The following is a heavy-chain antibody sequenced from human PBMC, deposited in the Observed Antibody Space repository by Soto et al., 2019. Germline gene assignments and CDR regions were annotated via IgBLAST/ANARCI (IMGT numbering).Heavy chain of an antibody. V-gene: IGHV1-69*06. Sequence: QVQLVQSGAEVKKPGSSVKVSCKASGGTFSSYAISWVRQAPGQGREWMGGIIRIFGTANYAQKFQGRVTMTADKSPSTAYMELSSLRSEDTAVYYCARGGDSSSAWGYYYGMDVWGPGTTVPVSS. J-gene: IGHJ6*02. CDR1: GGTFSSYA. CDR2: IIRIFGTA. D-gene: IGHD6-6*01. CDR3: ARGGDSSSAWGYYYGMDV.